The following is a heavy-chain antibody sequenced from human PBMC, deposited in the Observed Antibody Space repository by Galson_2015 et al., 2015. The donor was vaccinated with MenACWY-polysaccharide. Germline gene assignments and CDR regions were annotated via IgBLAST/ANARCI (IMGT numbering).Heavy chain of an antibody. V-gene: IGHV3-23*01. J-gene: IGHJ4*02. Sequence: SLRLSCAASGFSFSYYAMGWVRQAPGKGLEWVSAVTGSGGSTYYADPVKGRFTISRDNSNNTFSLQMNSLRAEGTAVYYCGKVRWGSTVPAATMYVWGQGTLVTVAS. CDR3: GKVRWGSTVPAATMYV. D-gene: IGHD2-2*01. CDR2: VTGSGGST. CDR1: GFSFSYYA.